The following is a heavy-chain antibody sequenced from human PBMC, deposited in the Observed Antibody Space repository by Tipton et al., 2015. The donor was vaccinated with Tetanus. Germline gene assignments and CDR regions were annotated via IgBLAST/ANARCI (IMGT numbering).Heavy chain of an antibody. J-gene: IGHJ4*02. CDR3: AREDTTTVTLGEFDY. CDR1: GGSISSGGYY. Sequence: TLSLTCTVSGGSISSGGYYWSWIRQHPGKGLEWIGYIYYSGSTYYNPSLKSRVTISVDTSKNQFSLKLSSVTAADTAVYYCAREDTTTVTLGEFDYWGQGPLVTVSS. V-gene: IGHV4-31*03. D-gene: IGHD4-17*01. CDR2: IYYSGST.